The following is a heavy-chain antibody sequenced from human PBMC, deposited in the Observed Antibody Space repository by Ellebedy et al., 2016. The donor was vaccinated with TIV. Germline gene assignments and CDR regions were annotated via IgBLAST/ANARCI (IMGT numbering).Heavy chain of an antibody. CDR3: AKGSGYYYYGMDV. Sequence: LSLTCAASGFTFDDYAMHWVRQAPGKGLEWVSLISGDGGSTYYADSVKGRFTISRDNSKNSLYLQMNSLRTEDTALYYCAKGSGYYYYGMDVWGQGTTVTVSS. CDR2: ISGDGGST. J-gene: IGHJ6*02. V-gene: IGHV3-43*02. CDR1: GFTFDDYA.